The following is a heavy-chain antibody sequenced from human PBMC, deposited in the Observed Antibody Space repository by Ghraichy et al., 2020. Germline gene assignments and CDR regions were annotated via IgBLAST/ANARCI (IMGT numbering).Heavy chain of an antibody. D-gene: IGHD3-9*01. CDR1: GYTFTSYD. CDR3: ARADILTGYFSYYYYGMDV. Sequence: ASVKGSCKASGYTFTSYDINWVRQATGQGLEWMGWMNPNSGNTGYAQKFQGRVTMTRNTSISTAYMELSSLRSEDTAVYYCARADILTGYFSYYYYGMDVWGLGTTVTVSS. J-gene: IGHJ6*02. CDR2: MNPNSGNT. V-gene: IGHV1-8*01.